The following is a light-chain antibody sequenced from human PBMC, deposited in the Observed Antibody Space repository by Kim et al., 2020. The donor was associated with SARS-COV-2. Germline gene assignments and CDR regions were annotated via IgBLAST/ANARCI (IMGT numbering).Light chain of an antibody. V-gene: IGLV3-19*01. CDR1: SLRNYY. Sequence: SSELTQDPDVSVDLGQTVRTTCQGDSLRNYYATWYQKKPGQAPVLVFYGKNNRPSGIPDRFSGSSSGDTASLSITGAQAEDEAHYYCSSRDNSDYVFGVGAKVTVL. CDR3: SSRDNSDYV. CDR2: GKN. J-gene: IGLJ1*01.